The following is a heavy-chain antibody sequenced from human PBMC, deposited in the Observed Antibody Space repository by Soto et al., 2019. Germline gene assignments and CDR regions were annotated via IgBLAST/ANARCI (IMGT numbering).Heavy chain of an antibody. J-gene: IGHJ6*02. V-gene: IGHV3-30*04. CDR1: GFTFSSYA. Sequence: GSLRLSCAASGFTFSSYAMHWVRQAPGKGLEWVAVISYDGSNKYYADSVKGRFTISRDNSKNTLYLQMNSLRAEDTAVYYCAKIAVAGFYYYYGMDVWGQGTTVTVSS. D-gene: IGHD6-19*01. CDR2: ISYDGSNK. CDR3: AKIAVAGFYYYYGMDV.